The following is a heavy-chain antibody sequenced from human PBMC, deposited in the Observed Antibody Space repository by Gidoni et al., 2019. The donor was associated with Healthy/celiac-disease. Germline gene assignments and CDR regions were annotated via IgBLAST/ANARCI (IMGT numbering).Heavy chain of an antibody. CDR2: IWYDGSNK. Sequence: QVQLVESGGGVVQPGRSLRLSCAASGVTFSSYGMHWVRQAPGKGLEWVAVIWYDGSNKYYADSVKGRFTISRDNSKNTLYLQMNSLRAEDTAVYYCARDGRYCSGGSCYPENWGQGTLVTVSS. CDR1: GVTFSSYG. V-gene: IGHV3-33*01. CDR3: ARDGRYCSGGSCYPEN. D-gene: IGHD2-15*01. J-gene: IGHJ4*02.